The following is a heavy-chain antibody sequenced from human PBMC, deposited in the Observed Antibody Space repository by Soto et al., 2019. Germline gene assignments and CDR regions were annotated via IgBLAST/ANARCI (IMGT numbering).Heavy chain of an antibody. D-gene: IGHD5-18*01. CDR1: GFTFSSYG. Sequence: GGSLRLSCAASGFTFSSYGMHWVRQAPGKGLEWVAVISYDGSNKYYADSVKGRFTISRDNSKNTLYLQMNSLRAEDTAVYYCAKGEQLWLPLDYWGQGTLVTVSS. CDR3: AKGEQLWLPLDY. CDR2: ISYDGSNK. J-gene: IGHJ4*02. V-gene: IGHV3-30*18.